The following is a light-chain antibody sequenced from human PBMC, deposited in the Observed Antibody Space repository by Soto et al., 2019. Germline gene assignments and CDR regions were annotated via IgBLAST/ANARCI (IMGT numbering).Light chain of an antibody. CDR3: SPYGGRYNSV. J-gene: IGLJ1*01. V-gene: IGLV2-8*01. CDR2: EVS. Sequence: QSALTQLPSAAGSPGRSVTISCTGTSTGGGGYKYVSWYQQYPGKGPKLMIYEVSKRPSGVPARFSGSKSSTTACMTVSGLQAEDEAAYYCSPYGGRYNSVFGTGTKATVL. CDR1: STGGGGYKY.